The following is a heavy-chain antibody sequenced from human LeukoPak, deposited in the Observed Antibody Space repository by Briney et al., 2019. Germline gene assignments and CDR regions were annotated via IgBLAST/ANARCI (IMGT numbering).Heavy chain of an antibody. Sequence: QPGRSLRLSCGASGFTFSNYWMSWVRQAPGKGLEWVANINQDGSVKYYVDSVKGRFTISRDNAKNSVYLQVDSPRAEDTAVYCCARIGYSSSSFDYWGKGSLVTVSS. CDR3: ARIGYSSSSFDY. CDR2: INQDGSVK. CDR1: GFTFSNYW. D-gene: IGHD6-6*01. J-gene: IGHJ4*02. V-gene: IGHV3-7*01.